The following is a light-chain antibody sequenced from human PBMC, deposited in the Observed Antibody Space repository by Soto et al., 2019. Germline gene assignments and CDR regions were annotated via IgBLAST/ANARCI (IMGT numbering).Light chain of an antibody. Sequence: QSALTQPASMSGSPGPSITISCTGTSSDVGSYNLVSWYHQHPGKAPKLMIYEVTKRPSGVSNRFSGSKSGNTASLTISGLQADDEAHYYCSSYAGISTLGFGRGTKLTVL. CDR2: EVT. J-gene: IGLJ2*01. V-gene: IGLV2-23*02. CDR1: SSDVGSYNL. CDR3: SSYAGISTLG.